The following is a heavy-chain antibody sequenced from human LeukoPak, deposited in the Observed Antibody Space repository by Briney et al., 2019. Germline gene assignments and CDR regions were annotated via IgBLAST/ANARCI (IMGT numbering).Heavy chain of an antibody. CDR1: GGSSSSGSYY. CDR2: IYTSGST. J-gene: IGHJ6*03. D-gene: IGHD2-2*01. CDR3: ARDRQLLYYYYYMDV. V-gene: IGHV4-61*02. Sequence: SETLSLTCTVSGGSSSSGSYYWSWIRQPAGKGLEWIGRIYTSGSTNYNPSLKSRVTKSVDTSKNQFSLKLSSVTAADTAVYYCARDRQLLYYYYYMDVWGKGTTVTVSS.